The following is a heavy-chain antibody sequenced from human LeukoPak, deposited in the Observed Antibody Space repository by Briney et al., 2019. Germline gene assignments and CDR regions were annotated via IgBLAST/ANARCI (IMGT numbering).Heavy chain of an antibody. V-gene: IGHV3-53*01. CDR1: GFTVSSNY. CDR3: ARLMEGYFDY. Sequence: PGGSLRLSCAASGFTVSSNYMSWVRQAPGKGLEWVSVIYSGGSTYYADSVKGRFTISRENSKNTLYLQMNSLRAEDAAVYYCARLMEGYFDYWGQGTLVTVSS. J-gene: IGHJ4*02. D-gene: IGHD3-3*01. CDR2: IYSGGST.